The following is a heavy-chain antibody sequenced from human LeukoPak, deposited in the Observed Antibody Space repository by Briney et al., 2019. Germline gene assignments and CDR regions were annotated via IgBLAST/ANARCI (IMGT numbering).Heavy chain of an antibody. CDR1: RFTFSSYS. D-gene: IGHD3-10*01. V-gene: IGHV3-9*01. J-gene: IGHJ2*01. CDR2: ISWNSGHI. Sequence: PGGSLRLSCAASRFTFSSYSMNWVRQAPGKGLEWVSGISWNSGHIGYADSVKGRFTISRDNAKNSLYLQMNSLRAGDTALYYCAKDRRHSVSGGYFDLWGRGTLVIVSS. CDR3: AKDRRHSVSGGYFDL.